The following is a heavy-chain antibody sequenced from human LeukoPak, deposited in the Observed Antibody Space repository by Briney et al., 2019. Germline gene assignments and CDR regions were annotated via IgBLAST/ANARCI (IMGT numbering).Heavy chain of an antibody. Sequence: PAGSLRRSCAASGFTFSGSARHCVLQASGLGLHWFGRIRSKAHSYATAYAASVKGRFTISRDDSKNTAYLQMNSLKTEDTAVYYCTRRVIDYGVDFDYWGQGTLVTVSS. V-gene: IGHV3-73*01. D-gene: IGHD4-17*01. CDR3: TRRVIDYGVDFDY. CDR1: GFTFSGSA. J-gene: IGHJ4*02. CDR2: IRSKAHSYAT.